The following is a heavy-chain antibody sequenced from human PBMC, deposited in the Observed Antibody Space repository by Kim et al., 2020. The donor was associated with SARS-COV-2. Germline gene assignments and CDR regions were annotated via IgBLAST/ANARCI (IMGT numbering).Heavy chain of an antibody. CDR3: ASSDFDWLLGTLIGFDY. Sequence: VKGPFTISRDNSKNTLYLQMNSLRAEDTAVYYCASSDFDWLLGTLIGFDYWGQGTLVTVSS. D-gene: IGHD3-9*01. V-gene: IGHV3-23*01. J-gene: IGHJ4*02.